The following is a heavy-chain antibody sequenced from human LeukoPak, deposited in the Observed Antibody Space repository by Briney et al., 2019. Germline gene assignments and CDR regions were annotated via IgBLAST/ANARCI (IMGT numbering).Heavy chain of an antibody. Sequence: SETLSLTCAVYGGSFSGYYWSWIRQPPGKGLEWIGEINHSGSTNYNPSLKSRVTISVDTSKNQFSLKLSSVTAADTAVYYCARDVAGSAFDIWGQGTMVTVSS. V-gene: IGHV4-34*01. CDR1: GGSFSGYY. J-gene: IGHJ3*02. D-gene: IGHD6-19*01. CDR2: INHSGST. CDR3: ARDVAGSAFDI.